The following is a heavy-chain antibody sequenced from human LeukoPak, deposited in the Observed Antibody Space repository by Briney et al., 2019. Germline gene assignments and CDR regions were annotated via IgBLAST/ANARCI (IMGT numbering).Heavy chain of an antibody. CDR1: GGSISSGGYY. CDR3: ARHVAIDWYYFDY. J-gene: IGHJ4*02. CDR2: IYHSGST. Sequence: PSETLSLTCTVSGGSISSGGYYWSWIRQPPGKGLEWIGYIYHSGSTYYNPSLKSRVTISVDTSKNQFSLKLSSVTAADTAVYYCARHVAIDWYYFDYWGQGTLVTVSS. V-gene: IGHV4-30-2*01. D-gene: IGHD2-21*01.